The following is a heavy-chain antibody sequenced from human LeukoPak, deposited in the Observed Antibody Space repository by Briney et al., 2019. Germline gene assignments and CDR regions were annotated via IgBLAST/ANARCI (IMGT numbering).Heavy chain of an antibody. CDR3: ARVSGEMATDSWFDP. CDR2: MNQDGSEK. CDR1: EFSFSNYY. J-gene: IGHJ5*02. D-gene: IGHD5-24*01. Sequence: PGGSLRLSCAAFEFSFSNYYMSWVRQAPGKGLEWVAHMNQDGSEKFYVDSVKGRFTISRDNAKNSLYLQMNSLRAEDTAVYYCARVSGEMATDSWFDPWGQGTLVTVSS. V-gene: IGHV3-7*01.